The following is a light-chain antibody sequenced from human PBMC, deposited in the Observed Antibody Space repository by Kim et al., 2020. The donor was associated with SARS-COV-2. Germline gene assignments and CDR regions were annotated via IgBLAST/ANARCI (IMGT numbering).Light chain of an antibody. CDR2: DVT. V-gene: IGLV2-11*01. J-gene: IGLJ3*02. CDR3: CSYAGSFTWV. Sequence: GQSVTIAWTGTSSDVGGFNYVSWDQQHAGKARQLMIYDVTKRTEGVPDLFSGSKSGNTASLTISGLQAEDGAAYYCCSYAGSFTWVCGGGTQLTVL. CDR1: SSDVGGFNY.